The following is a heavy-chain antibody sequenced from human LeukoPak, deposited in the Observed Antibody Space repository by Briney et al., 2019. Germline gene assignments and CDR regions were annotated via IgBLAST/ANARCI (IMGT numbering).Heavy chain of an antibody. D-gene: IGHD6-13*01. CDR1: VYTHLGYL. CDR3: APIAAAFNY. CDR2: INPNSGGT. Sequence: ASVHVSRKGSVYTHLGYLMHGLRQAGSQGVEWMGWINPNSGGTNYAQKFQGRVTMTRDTSISTAYMELSRLRSDDTAVYYCAPIAAAFNYWGQGTLVTVSS. V-gene: IGHV1-2*02. J-gene: IGHJ4*02.